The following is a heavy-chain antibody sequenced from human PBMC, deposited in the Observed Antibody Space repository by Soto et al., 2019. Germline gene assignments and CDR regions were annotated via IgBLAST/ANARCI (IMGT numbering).Heavy chain of an antibody. CDR3: ARVGITMIAFDGFDY. CDR1: GGSISSGDYY. Sequence: QVQLQESGPGLVKPSQTLSLTCTVSGGSISSGDYYWSWIRQPPGKGLEWIGYIYYSGSTYYNPSLKSRVTISVDTSKNQFSLKLSSVTAADTAVYYCARVGITMIAFDGFDYWGQGTLVTVSS. CDR2: IYYSGST. D-gene: IGHD3-22*01. V-gene: IGHV4-30-4*01. J-gene: IGHJ4*02.